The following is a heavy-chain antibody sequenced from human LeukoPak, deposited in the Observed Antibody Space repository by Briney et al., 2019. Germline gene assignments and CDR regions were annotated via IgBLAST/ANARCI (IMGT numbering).Heavy chain of an antibody. D-gene: IGHD3-3*01. CDR2: IIPIFGTA. CDR3: ARSDRNDFWSSYHSYYYYYMDV. Sequence: SVKVSCKASGGTFSSYAISWVRQAPGQGLEWMGGIIPIFGTANYAQKFQGRVTITTDESTSTAYMELSSLRSEDTAVYYCARSDRNDFWSSYHSYYYYYMDVWGKGTTVTVSS. CDR1: GGTFSSYA. J-gene: IGHJ6*03. V-gene: IGHV1-69*05.